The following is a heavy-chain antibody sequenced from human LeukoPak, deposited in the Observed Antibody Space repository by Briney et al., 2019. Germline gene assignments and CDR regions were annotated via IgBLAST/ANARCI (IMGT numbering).Heavy chain of an antibody. CDR1: GGSVSSGSYY. V-gene: IGHV4-61*01. D-gene: IGHD2-2*01. CDR3: ARDPVVVVPAARVGYYYGTDV. CDR2: IYYSGST. Sequence: SETLSLTCTVSGGSVSSGSYYWSWIRQPPGKGLEWIGYIYYSGSTNYNPSLKSRVTISVDTSKNQFSLKLSSVTAADTAVYYCARDPVVVVPAARVGYYYGTDVWGKGTTVTVSS. J-gene: IGHJ6*04.